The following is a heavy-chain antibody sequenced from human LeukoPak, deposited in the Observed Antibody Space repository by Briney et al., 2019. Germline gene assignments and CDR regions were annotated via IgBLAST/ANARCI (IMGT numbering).Heavy chain of an antibody. V-gene: IGHV4-34*01. CDR2: INHSGST. J-gene: IGHJ4*02. CDR3: ARGGPSYYYGSGSYYPWYFDY. Sequence: SETLSLTCAVHGGSFSGYYRSWIRQPPGKGLEWIGEINHSGSTNYNPSLKSRVTISVDTSKNQFSLKLSSVTAADTAVYNCARGGPSYYYGSGSYYPWYFDYWGQGTLVTVSS. D-gene: IGHD3-10*01. CDR1: GGSFSGYY.